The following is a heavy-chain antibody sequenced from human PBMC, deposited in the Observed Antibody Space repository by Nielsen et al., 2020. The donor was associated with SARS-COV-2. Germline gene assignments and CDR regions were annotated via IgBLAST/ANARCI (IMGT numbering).Heavy chain of an antibody. V-gene: IGHV3-7*01. CDR1: GFIFSNDW. Sequence: GESLKISCAASGFIFSNDWMSWVRLAPGKGLEWVANIKRDESEKYYVDSVKGRFTVSRDNTNNLLFLQMNSLRVEDTAVYYCVREWGYWGLGTLVTVSS. J-gene: IGHJ4*02. D-gene: IGHD3-16*01. CDR3: VREWGY. CDR2: IKRDESEK.